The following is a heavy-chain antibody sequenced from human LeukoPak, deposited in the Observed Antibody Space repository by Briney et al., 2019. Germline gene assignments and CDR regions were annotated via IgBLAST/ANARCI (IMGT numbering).Heavy chain of an antibody. J-gene: IGHJ4*02. D-gene: IGHD6-19*01. CDR3: AKDPNSSGWYYFEY. CDR1: GFTFDDYA. V-gene: IGHV3-9*01. CDR2: ISWNSGSI. Sequence: PGGSLRLSCAASGFTFDDYAMHWVRQAPGKGLEWVSGISWNSGSIGYADSVKGRFTISRDNAKNSLYLQMNSLRAEDTALYYCAKDPNSSGWYYFEYWGQGNLVTVSS.